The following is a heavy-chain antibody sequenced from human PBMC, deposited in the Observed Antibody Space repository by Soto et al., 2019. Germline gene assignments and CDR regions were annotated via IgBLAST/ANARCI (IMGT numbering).Heavy chain of an antibody. J-gene: IGHJ5*02. CDR1: GVSISSYY. V-gene: IGHV4-59*08. D-gene: IGHD4-4*01. Sequence: PSETLSLTCTVSGVSISSYYWSWIRQPPGKGLEWIGYIYYSGSTNYNPSLKSRVTISVDTSKNQFSLKLSSVTAADTAVYYCARRSTPYSNYVWFDPWGQGTLVTVSS. CDR3: ARRSTPYSNYVWFDP. CDR2: IYYSGST.